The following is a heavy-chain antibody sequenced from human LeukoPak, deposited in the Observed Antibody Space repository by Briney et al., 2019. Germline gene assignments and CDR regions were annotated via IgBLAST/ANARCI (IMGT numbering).Heavy chain of an antibody. V-gene: IGHV3-48*04. Sequence: GGSLRLSCAASGFTFSSYSMNWVRQAPGKGLEWVSYISSSSSTIYYADSVKGRFTISRDNAKNSLYLQMNSLRAEDTAVYYCAREEPLYYYGSDPFIDYWGQGTLVTVSS. CDR1: GFTFSSYS. J-gene: IGHJ4*02. D-gene: IGHD3-10*01. CDR3: AREEPLYYYGSDPFIDY. CDR2: ISSSSSTI.